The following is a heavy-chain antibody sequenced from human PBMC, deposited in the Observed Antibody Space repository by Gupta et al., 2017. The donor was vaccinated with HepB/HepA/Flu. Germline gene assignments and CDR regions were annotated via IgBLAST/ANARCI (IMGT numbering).Heavy chain of an antibody. Sequence: EVQLLESGGGLVQPGGSLRFSCAVSGFTFSSYAMSWVRQPPGKGLEWVSAISGRGVSTYYAVSVKGRFTISRDNSKNTLFLQMNSLRAEDTAVYYCAKNSTSSTADYWGQGTLVTVSS. V-gene: IGHV3-23*01. J-gene: IGHJ4*02. CDR3: AKNSTSSTADY. CDR1: GFTFSSYA. CDR2: ISGRGVST. D-gene: IGHD6-6*01.